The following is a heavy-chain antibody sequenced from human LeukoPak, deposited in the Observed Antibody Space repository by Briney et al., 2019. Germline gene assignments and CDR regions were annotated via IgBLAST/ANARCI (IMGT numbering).Heavy chain of an antibody. CDR2: INWNGGST. J-gene: IGHJ4*02. Sequence: GGSLRLSCAASGFTFDDYGMSWVRQAPGKGLEWVSGINWNGGSTGYADSVKGRFTISRDNAKNSLYLQMNSLRAEDTAVYYCARDLDSSTWYRGFDYWGQGTLITVSS. V-gene: IGHV3-20*04. CDR1: GFTFDDYG. D-gene: IGHD6-13*01. CDR3: ARDLDSSTWYRGFDY.